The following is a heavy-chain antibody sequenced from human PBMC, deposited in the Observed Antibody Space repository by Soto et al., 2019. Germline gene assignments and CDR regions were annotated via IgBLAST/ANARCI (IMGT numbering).Heavy chain of an antibody. CDR1: GFTFSDYG. CDR3: ATSTATDAFDI. CDR2: VRDDGSKT. V-gene: IGHV3-33*01. J-gene: IGHJ3*02. Sequence: QVQMVASGGGVVQPGKSLRLSCAASGFTFSDYGMQWVRQAPARGPEWVALVRDDGSKTYYADSVRGRFTISRDNSKNMFYLTMNSLRAEDTAIYYCATSTATDAFDIWGQGTMVTVSS.